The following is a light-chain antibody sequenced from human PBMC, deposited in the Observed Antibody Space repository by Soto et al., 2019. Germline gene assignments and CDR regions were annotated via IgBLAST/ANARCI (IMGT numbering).Light chain of an antibody. J-gene: IGKJ1*01. Sequence: EIVMTQSPGTLSVSPGERATLSCRASQSVITDLAWYQQKPGQAPRLLIYDASTRATGIPARFNGSGSGTEFTLTISSLQSDDSALYFCQRYRDWPWTFGQGTKVDIK. CDR2: DAS. CDR3: QRYRDWPWT. CDR1: QSVITD. V-gene: IGKV3-15*01.